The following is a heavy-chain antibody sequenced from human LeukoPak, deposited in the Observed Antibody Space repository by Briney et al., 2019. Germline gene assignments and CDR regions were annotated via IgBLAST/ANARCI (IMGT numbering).Heavy chain of an antibody. V-gene: IGHV1-69*04. CDR1: GGTFSSYA. J-gene: IGHJ4*02. CDR3: ARDFGYSGYDDLFDY. Sequence: SVKVSCKASGGTFSSYAISWVRQAPGQGLEWMGRIIPILGIANYAQKFQGRVTITADKSTSTAYMELSSLRSEDTAVYYCARDFGYSGYDDLFDYWGQGTLVTVSS. CDR2: IIPILGIA. D-gene: IGHD5-12*01.